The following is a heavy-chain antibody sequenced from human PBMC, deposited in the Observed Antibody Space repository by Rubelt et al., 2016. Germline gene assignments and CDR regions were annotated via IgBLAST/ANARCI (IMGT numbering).Heavy chain of an antibody. CDR1: GYSISSRYY. Sequence: QVQLQESGPGLVKPSETLSLTCTVSGYSISSRYYWGWIRQPPGKGLEWIAYVHYSGNTNYNPSLKSRVTGSVDTSKNQISLRLCSGTAAVTAVYYCARSDYIFGSYYFDSWGQGTLVTVSS. J-gene: IGHJ4*02. CDR3: ARSDYIFGSYYFDS. V-gene: IGHV4-38-2*02. D-gene: IGHD4-11*01. CDR2: VHYSGNT.